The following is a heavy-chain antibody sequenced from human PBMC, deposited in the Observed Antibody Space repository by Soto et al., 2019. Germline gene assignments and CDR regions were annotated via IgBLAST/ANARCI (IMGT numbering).Heavy chain of an antibody. CDR1: GYTFTSYD. CDR3: ARVELWAHYYYYGMDV. Sequence: QVQLVQSGAEVKKPGASVKVSCKASGYTFTSYDINWVRQATGQGLEWMGWMNPNSGNTGYAQKFQGRVTMTRNTSISTAYMELSSLRSEVTAVYYCARVELWAHYYYYGMDVWGQGTTVTVSS. V-gene: IGHV1-8*01. D-gene: IGHD5-18*01. CDR2: MNPNSGNT. J-gene: IGHJ6*02.